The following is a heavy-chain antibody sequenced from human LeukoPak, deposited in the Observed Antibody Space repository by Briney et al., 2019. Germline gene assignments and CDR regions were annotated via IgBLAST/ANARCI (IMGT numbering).Heavy chain of an antibody. CDR3: ARDRWELLSNSYHYCGLDV. J-gene: IGHJ6*02. Sequence: QPGGSLRVSCAASGFTFSNYWMSWVRQAPGKGLEWVPNIKQDGSEKCYVDSVKGRFTISRDNAKNSLYLQMNSLRAEDTAVYYCARDRWELLSNSYHYCGLDVWGQGTTVTVSS. CDR1: GFTFSNYW. D-gene: IGHD2-15*01. V-gene: IGHV3-7*01. CDR2: IKQDGSEK.